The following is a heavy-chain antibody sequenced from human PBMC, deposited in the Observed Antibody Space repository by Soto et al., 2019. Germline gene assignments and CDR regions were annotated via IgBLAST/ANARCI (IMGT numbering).Heavy chain of an antibody. CDR1: GFTFSDYG. CDR2: ISYDGSDK. Sequence: QLQLVESGGGVVQPGRSLRLSCAASGFTFSDYGMHWVRQAPGTGLEWVAVISYDGSDKDYADYVKGRFTISRDNSKNRLYMQMNSLRAEDTAVYYCATMERLFDYWGQGTLVTVSS. CDR3: ATMERLFDY. D-gene: IGHD3-3*01. J-gene: IGHJ4*02. V-gene: IGHV3-30*03.